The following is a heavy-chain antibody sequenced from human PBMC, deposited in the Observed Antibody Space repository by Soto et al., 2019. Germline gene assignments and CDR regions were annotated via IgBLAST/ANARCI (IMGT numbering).Heavy chain of an antibody. D-gene: IGHD3-10*01. CDR2: ISTDNTHR. CDR3: ARDRPGISVIRAVKTYNYFDP. V-gene: IGHV1-18*01. CDR1: GYNFLTYG. Sequence: GASVNVSCKASGYNFLTYGISWLRQAPGRGLEWMGWISTDNTHRNYAQNFQERVTMTTDTATNTAYMELRSLRSDDTAIYYCARDRPGISVIRAVKTYNYFDPWGQGTLVTVSS. J-gene: IGHJ5*02.